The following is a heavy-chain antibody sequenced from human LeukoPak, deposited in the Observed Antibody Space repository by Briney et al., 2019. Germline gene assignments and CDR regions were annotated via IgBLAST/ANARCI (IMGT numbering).Heavy chain of an antibody. CDR3: AKSRVDIYGGNSLNN. CDR1: GSTFSSYG. CDR2: LSYDGINN. J-gene: IGHJ4*02. V-gene: IGHV3-30*18. D-gene: IGHD4-23*01. Sequence: SGRSLRLSCAASGSTFSSYGMHGVRQAPGKGLELVAVLSYDGINNFYVDSVKGRFPISRDNSKNTLYLKMNSLRTEDTAVYYCAKSRVDIYGGNSLNNWGQGTLVTVSS.